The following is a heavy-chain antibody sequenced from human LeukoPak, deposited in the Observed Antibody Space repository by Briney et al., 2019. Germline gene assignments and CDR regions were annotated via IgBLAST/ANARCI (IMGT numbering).Heavy chain of an antibody. CDR3: ARGSVDTAMVSGY. Sequence: ASVKVSCKASGYTFTGYDMHWVRQAPGQGLEWMGWINPNSGGTNYAQTFQGRVTMTRDTSISTAYMELSRLRSDDTAVYYCARGSVDTAMVSGYWGQGTLVTVSS. CDR1: GYTFTGYD. CDR2: INPNSGGT. D-gene: IGHD5-18*01. J-gene: IGHJ4*02. V-gene: IGHV1-2*02.